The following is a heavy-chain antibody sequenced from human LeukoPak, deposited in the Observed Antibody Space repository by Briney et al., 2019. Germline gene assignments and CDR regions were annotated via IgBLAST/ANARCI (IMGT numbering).Heavy chain of an antibody. CDR2: IIPIFGTA. Sequence: GASVKVSCKASGGTFSSYAISWVRQAPGQGLEWMGGIIPIFGTANYAQKFQGRVTITADESTSTAYMELSSLRSEDTAVYYCARDRDYYDSSGYPYYFDYWGQGTLVTVSS. V-gene: IGHV1-69*13. CDR3: ARDRDYYDSSGYPYYFDY. D-gene: IGHD3-22*01. CDR1: GGTFSSYA. J-gene: IGHJ4*02.